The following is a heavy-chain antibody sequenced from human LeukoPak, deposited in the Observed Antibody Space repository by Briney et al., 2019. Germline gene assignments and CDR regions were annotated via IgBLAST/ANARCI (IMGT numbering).Heavy chain of an antibody. CDR1: GGSFSGYY. V-gene: IGHV4-30-4*08. Sequence: SETLSLTCAVYGGSFSGYYWSWIRQPPGKGLEWIGYIYYSGSTYYNPSLKSRVTISVDTSKNQFSLKLSSVTAADTAVYYCAREPLYSSGWYDYWGQGTLVTVSS. J-gene: IGHJ4*02. CDR3: AREPLYSSGWYDY. CDR2: IYYSGST. D-gene: IGHD6-19*01.